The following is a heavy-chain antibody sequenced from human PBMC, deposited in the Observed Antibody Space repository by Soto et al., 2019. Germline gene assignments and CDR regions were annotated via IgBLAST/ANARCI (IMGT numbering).Heavy chain of an antibody. J-gene: IGHJ4*02. D-gene: IGHD6-13*01. CDR1: GFTFSSYA. V-gene: IGHV3-30-3*01. CDR2: ISYDGSNK. Sequence: QVQLVESGGGVVQPGRSLRLSCAASGFTFSSYAMHWVRQAPGKGLEWVAVISYDGSNKYYADSVKGRFTISRDNSKNTLYLQMNSLRAEDTAVYYCARDHIAAAKVYYFDYWGQGTLVNVSS. CDR3: ARDHIAAAKVYYFDY.